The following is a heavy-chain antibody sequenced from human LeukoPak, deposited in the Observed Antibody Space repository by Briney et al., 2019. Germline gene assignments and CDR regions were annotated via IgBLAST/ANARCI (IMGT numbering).Heavy chain of an antibody. D-gene: IGHD6-19*01. J-gene: IGHJ4*02. CDR1: GGSISSYY. V-gene: IGHV4-4*07. CDR2: IYTGGST. Sequence: PSETLSLTCTVSGGSISSYYWSWIRQPAGRGLEWIGRIYTGGSTNYNPSLKSRVTMSVDTSKNQFSLKLNSVTAADTAVHYCARDSVSGYSSGWTTLYYFDYWGQGTLVTASS. CDR3: ARDSVSGYSSGWTTLYYFDY.